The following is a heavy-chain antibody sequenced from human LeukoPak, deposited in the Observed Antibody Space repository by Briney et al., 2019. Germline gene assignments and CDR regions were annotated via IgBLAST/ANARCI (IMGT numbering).Heavy chain of an antibody. CDR1: GGSISSSSYY. J-gene: IGHJ3*02. V-gene: IGHV4-39*07. CDR2: IYYSGST. D-gene: IGHD4-23*01. Sequence: SETLSLTCTVSGGSISSSSYYWGWIRQPPGKGLEWIGSIYYSGSTYYNPSLKSRVTISVDRSKNQFSLKLSSVTAVDTAVYYCARRAYGGIDAFDIWGQGTMVTVSS. CDR3: ARRAYGGIDAFDI.